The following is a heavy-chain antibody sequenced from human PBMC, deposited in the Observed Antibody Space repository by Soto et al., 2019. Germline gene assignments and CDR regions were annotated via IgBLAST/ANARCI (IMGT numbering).Heavy chain of an antibody. J-gene: IGHJ3*02. CDR1: GGSISSSSYY. Sequence: SETLSLTCTVSGGSISSSSYYWGWIRQPPGKGLEWIGSIYYSGSTYYNPSLKSRVTISVDTSKNQFSLKLSSVTAADTAVYYCARPSGTDYVWGRYRPDAFDIWCQATMVTVSS. D-gene: IGHD3-16*02. V-gene: IGHV4-39*01. CDR3: ARPSGTDYVWGRYRPDAFDI. CDR2: IYYSGST.